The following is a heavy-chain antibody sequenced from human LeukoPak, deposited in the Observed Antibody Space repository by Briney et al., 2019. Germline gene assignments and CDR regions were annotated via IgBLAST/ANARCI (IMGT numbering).Heavy chain of an antibody. CDR1: SDSISSYY. D-gene: IGHD6-13*01. V-gene: IGHV4-59*07. Sequence: SDTLSLTCTVSSDSISSYYWSWIRQPPEKGLEWIGYIYHSGSSNYNPSLKSRVTISADTSKDQFSLKLASVTAADTAVYYCATGYSSTWYYFDYWGQGTLVTVSS. CDR3: ATGYSSTWYYFDY. CDR2: IYHSGSS. J-gene: IGHJ4*02.